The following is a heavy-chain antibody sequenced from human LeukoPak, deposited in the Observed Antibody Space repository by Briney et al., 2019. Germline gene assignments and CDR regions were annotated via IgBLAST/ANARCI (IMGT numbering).Heavy chain of an antibody. J-gene: IGHJ4*02. CDR1: GGSISDYY. CDR3: ARGGGWGNWNDTVDY. CDR2: IHNSGST. D-gene: IGHD1-1*01. V-gene: IGHV4-59*01. Sequence: SETLSLTCTVSGGSISDYYWSWIRQTPGKGLEWIGYIHNSGSTKYNPSLKSPVSISVDTSKNQFSLKVNSVTAADTAVYYCARGGGWGNWNDTVDYWGQGTLVTVSS.